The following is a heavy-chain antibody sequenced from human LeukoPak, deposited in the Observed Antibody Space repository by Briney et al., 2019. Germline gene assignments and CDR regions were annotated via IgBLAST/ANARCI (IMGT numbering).Heavy chain of an antibody. CDR1: GFSFSSYG. CDR3: AKDPINYYYYYMDV. CDR2: IRSDGSNK. Sequence: GGSLRLSCAGSGFSFSSYGMHWVRQAPGKGLEWMAFIRSDGSNKYYADSVKGRFTISRDNSKNTLYLQMNSLRAEDTAVYYCAKDPINYYYYYMDVWGKGTTVTISS. V-gene: IGHV3-30*02. J-gene: IGHJ6*03.